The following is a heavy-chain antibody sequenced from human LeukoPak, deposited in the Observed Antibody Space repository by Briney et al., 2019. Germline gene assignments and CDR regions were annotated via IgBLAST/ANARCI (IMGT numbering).Heavy chain of an antibody. CDR1: GFTFSTYG. Sequence: GGSLRLSCAASGFTFSTYGMLWVRQAPGQGPEGVALIRYDGSNKYYADSVKGRFTISRDNSKNTLYLQMNSLRVEDTAMYYCAKGGKQEWLLFVGVYWGQGALVTVSS. CDR2: IRYDGSNK. D-gene: IGHD2-21*02. V-gene: IGHV3-30*02. J-gene: IGHJ4*02. CDR3: AKGGKQEWLLFVGVY.